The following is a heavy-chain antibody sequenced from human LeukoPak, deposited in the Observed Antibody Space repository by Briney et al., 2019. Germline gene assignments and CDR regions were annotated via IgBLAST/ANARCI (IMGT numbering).Heavy chain of an antibody. V-gene: IGHV1-46*01. CDR2: INPNGGST. CDR1: GYTFTNYW. D-gene: IGHD6-13*01. CDR3: ARAPRNSSTMLDY. J-gene: IGHJ4*02. Sequence: ASVKVSCTASGYTFTNYWIQWVRQAPGQGLEWVALINPNGGSTTYAHKFQGRVTMTRDTSTSTVYMDLSSLTSEDTAVYYCARAPRNSSTMLDYWGQGTLVTVSS.